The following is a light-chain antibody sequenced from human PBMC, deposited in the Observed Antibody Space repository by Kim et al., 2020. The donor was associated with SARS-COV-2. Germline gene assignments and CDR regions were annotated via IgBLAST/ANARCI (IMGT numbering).Light chain of an antibody. CDR1: QNVNNW. V-gene: IGKV1-5*01. CDR3: QQYNTYLFT. Sequence: DIQMTQSPSTLSASVGDRVTITCRASQNVNNWLAWYQQKPGKAPKLLIYDASSLEGGVPSRFSGSGSGTAFTLTISSLQPDDFATYYCQQYNTYLFTFGPGTKVDIK. CDR2: DAS. J-gene: IGKJ3*01.